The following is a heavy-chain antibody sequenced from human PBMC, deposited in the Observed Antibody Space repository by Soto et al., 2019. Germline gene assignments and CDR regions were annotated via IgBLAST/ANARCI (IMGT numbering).Heavy chain of an antibody. Sequence: QVHLVQSGAEVKKPGASVKVSCQASGYAFTTYGITWVRQAPGQGLEWMGWISAHNGNTNYAQKLQGRVTVTRDTSTSTAYLELRSLRSDDTAGYYCARGRYGYYWGQGALVTGSS. V-gene: IGHV1-18*01. D-gene: IGHD1-1*01. J-gene: IGHJ4*02. CDR1: GYAFTTYG. CDR3: ARGRYGYY. CDR2: ISAHNGNT.